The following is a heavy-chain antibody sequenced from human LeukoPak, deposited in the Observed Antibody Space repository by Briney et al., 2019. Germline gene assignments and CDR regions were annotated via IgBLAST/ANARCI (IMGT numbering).Heavy chain of an antibody. CDR1: GYTFTAYY. V-gene: IGHV1-2*04. CDR2: INPNSGGT. J-gene: IGHJ4*02. CDR3: ARGTPGSYLGY. D-gene: IGHD3-16*02. Sequence: ASARVSCKASGYTFTAYYMHWVRQAPGQGLEWMGWINPNSGGTNYAQKFKGWVTLTRDTSINTTYMELSRLASDVTAVYFCARGTPGSYLGYWGQGTLVTVSP.